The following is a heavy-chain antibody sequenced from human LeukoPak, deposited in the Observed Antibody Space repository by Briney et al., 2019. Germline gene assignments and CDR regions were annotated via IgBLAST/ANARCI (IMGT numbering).Heavy chain of an antibody. J-gene: IGHJ4*02. CDR2: ISGSGGST. D-gene: IGHD2-15*01. CDR1: GFTFSSYA. CDR3: AKDPVGIVVVVAAN. Sequence: GGSLRLSCAASGFTFSSYAMSWVRQAPGKGLEWVSAISGSGGSTYYADSVKGRFTISRDNSKNTLYLQMNSLRAENTAVYYCAKDPVGIVVVVAANWGQGTLVTVSS. V-gene: IGHV3-23*01.